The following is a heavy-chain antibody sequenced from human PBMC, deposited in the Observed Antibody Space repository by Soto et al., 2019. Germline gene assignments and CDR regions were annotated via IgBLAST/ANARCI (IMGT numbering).Heavy chain of an antibody. V-gene: IGHV4-34*01. CDR1: GGSFSGYY. CDR2: VNHSGST. CDR3: ARASFYYDILTGPLEAYYFDY. J-gene: IGHJ4*02. Sequence: QVQLQQWGAGLLKPSETLSLTCAVYGGSFSGYYWSWIRQPPGKGLEWIGEVNHSGSTNYNPSLKRRVTISVDTSKNQLSLKLSSVTAADTAVYYCARASFYYDILTGPLEAYYFDYWGQGTLVTVSS. D-gene: IGHD3-9*01.